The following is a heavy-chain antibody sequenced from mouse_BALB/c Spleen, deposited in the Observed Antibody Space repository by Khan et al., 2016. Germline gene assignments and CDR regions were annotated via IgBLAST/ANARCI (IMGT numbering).Heavy chain of an antibody. V-gene: IGHV14-3*02. J-gene: IGHJ2*01. CDR2: IDPANGNT. CDR1: GFNIKDTY. CDR3: ARGSYDYDYFDY. Sequence: VQLQQSGAELVKPGASVKLSCTASGFNIKDTYMNWVKQRPEQGLEWIGRIDPANGNTKYDPKFQGKATITADTSSNTAYLQLSSLTSEDTAVYYCARGSYDYDYFDYWGQGTTLTVSS. D-gene: IGHD2-4*01.